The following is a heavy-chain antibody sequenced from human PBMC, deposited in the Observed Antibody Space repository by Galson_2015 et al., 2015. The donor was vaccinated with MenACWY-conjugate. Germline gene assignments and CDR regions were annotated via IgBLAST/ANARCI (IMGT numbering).Heavy chain of an antibody. J-gene: IGHJ4*02. CDR3: AKTQVSPVPSLVTPYFDY. CDR1: GFTFSHYG. CDR2: IRFDASDK. D-gene: IGHD2-21*02. V-gene: IGHV3-30*02. Sequence: SLRLSCAASGFTFSHYGMNWVRQAPGKGLEWVTFIRFDASDKFYAESVRGRFTVSKDNSKNTLYLQMNSLRVEDTAVYYCAKTQVSPVPSLVTPYFDYWGRGTLVTVSS.